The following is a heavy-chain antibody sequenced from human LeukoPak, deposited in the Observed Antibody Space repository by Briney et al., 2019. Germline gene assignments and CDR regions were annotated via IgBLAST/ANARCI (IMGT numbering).Heavy chain of an antibody. CDR2: IYYSGST. J-gene: IGHJ4*02. CDR3: ASSRGFLQVSPFDY. V-gene: IGHV4-39*01. CDR1: GGSISSSSYY. Sequence: SETLSLTCTVSGGSISSSSYYWGWIRQPPGKGLEWIGSIYYSGSTYYNPSLKSRVTISVDTSKNQFSLKLSSVTAADTAVYYCASSRGFLQVSPFDYWGQRTLVTVSS. D-gene: IGHD2-15*01.